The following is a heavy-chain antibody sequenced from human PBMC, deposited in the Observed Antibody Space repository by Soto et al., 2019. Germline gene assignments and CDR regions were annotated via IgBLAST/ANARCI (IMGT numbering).Heavy chain of an antibody. CDR3: ARVQLTMVRGVIGHYYYGMDV. D-gene: IGHD3-10*01. J-gene: IGHJ6*02. CDR1: GGTFSSYA. Sequence: QVQLVQSGAEVKKPGSSVKVSCKASGGTFSSYAISWVRQAPGQGLEWMGGIIPIFGTANYAQKFQGRVTSTANKSTSTAYMELRSLRSEDTAVYYCARVQLTMVRGVIGHYYYGMDVWGQGTTVTVSS. CDR2: IIPIFGTA. V-gene: IGHV1-69*06.